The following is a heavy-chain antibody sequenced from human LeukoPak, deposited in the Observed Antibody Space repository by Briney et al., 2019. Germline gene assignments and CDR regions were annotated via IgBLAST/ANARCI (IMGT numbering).Heavy chain of an antibody. CDR3: AREWFGELPSDY. D-gene: IGHD3-10*01. Sequence: SVKVSCKASGGTFSSYAISWVRQAPGQGLEWMGRIIPILSIANYAQKFQGRVTITADKSTSTAYMELSSLRSEDTAVYYCAREWFGELPSDYWGQGTLVTVSS. CDR2: IIPILSIA. V-gene: IGHV1-69*04. J-gene: IGHJ4*02. CDR1: GGTFSSYA.